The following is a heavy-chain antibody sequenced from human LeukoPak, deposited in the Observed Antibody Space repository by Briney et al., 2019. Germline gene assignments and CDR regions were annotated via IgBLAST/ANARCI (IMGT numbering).Heavy chain of an antibody. Sequence: GESLKISCNGSGYSFTSNWISWVRQMPGKGLEWMGRIDPTDSHINYSPSFQGHVTISADKSITTAYLQWSSLRASDTAMYYCARQGRGSYRRDFDYWGQGTPVTVSS. CDR1: GYSFTSNW. CDR3: ARQGRGSYRRDFDY. D-gene: IGHD1-26*01. V-gene: IGHV5-10-1*01. CDR2: IDPTDSHI. J-gene: IGHJ4*02.